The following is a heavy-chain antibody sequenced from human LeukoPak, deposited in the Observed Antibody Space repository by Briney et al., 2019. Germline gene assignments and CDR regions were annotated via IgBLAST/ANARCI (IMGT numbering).Heavy chain of an antibody. Sequence: GASVKVSCKASGYAFTSYDINWVRQATGQGLEWMGWMNPNSGNTGYAQKFQGRVTMTRDMSTSTVYMELSSLRSEDTAVYYCASAGAGSHFDYWGQGTLVTVSS. D-gene: IGHD3-10*01. CDR3: ASAGAGSHFDY. V-gene: IGHV1-8*01. J-gene: IGHJ4*02. CDR1: GYAFTSYD. CDR2: MNPNSGNT.